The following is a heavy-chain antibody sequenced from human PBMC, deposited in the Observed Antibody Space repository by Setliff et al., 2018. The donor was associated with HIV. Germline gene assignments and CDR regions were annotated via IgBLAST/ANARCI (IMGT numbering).Heavy chain of an antibody. CDR1: GFTLSTYT. CDR2: ISSNIIYI. V-gene: IGHV3-21*01. J-gene: IGHJ6*03. CDR3: ARDATRGGDMDV. D-gene: IGHD2-15*01. Sequence: PGGSLRLSCAASGFTLSTYTMNWVRQAPGKGLEWISSISSNIIYIYYADSVRGRFTISRDNAKNSLYLQMNSLRVEDTAVYYCARDATRGGDMDVWAKGTTVTVSS.